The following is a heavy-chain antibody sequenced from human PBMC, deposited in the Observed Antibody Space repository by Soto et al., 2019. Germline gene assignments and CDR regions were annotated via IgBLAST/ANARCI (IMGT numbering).Heavy chain of an antibody. V-gene: IGHV3-11*05. D-gene: IGHD6-13*01. J-gene: IGHJ5*02. CDR3: ARERGSSTTP. Sequence: QVQLVESGGGLVKPGGSLRLSCAASGFTFSDYYMSWIRQAPGKGLEWVSYISSSSSYTNYADSVKGRFTISRGNVKNSPYLKMNNLRAEDTAGYYCARERGSSTTPWSQGTLVTVCS. CDR1: GFTFSDYY. CDR2: ISSSSSYT.